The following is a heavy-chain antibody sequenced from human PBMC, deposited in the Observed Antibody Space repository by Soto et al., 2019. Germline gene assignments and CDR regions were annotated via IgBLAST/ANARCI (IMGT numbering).Heavy chain of an antibody. CDR2: IYYSGST. V-gene: IGHV4-59*01. J-gene: IGHJ5*02. CDR1: GASISTYY. Sequence: PSETLSLTCTVSGASISTYYWSWIRQPPGKGLEWIGYIYYSGSTNYNPSLRSRVTISVDTSKNQVSLKLTSVTAADTAVYYCGRDPGISVVRGVIKPYYFAPWGQETPVTVSS. CDR3: GRDPGISVVRGVIKPYYFAP. D-gene: IGHD3-10*01.